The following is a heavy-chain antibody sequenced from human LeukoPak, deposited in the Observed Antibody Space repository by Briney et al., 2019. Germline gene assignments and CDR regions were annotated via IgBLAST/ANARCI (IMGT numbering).Heavy chain of an antibody. D-gene: IGHD3-16*01. CDR2: INPKSGGT. Sequence: ASVKVSCKASGYTFIDYYMHWVRQAPGQGLEWMGWINPKSGGTNYAQKFQGRVTMTWDTSINTAYMELSRLRSDDTAVYYCARVRIYMANSLGYFDYWGQGTLVTVSS. CDR3: ARVRIYMANSLGYFDY. J-gene: IGHJ4*02. CDR1: GYTFIDYY. V-gene: IGHV1-2*02.